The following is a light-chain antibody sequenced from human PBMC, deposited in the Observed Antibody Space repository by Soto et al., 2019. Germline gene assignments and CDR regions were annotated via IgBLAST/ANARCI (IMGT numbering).Light chain of an antibody. CDR1: QIVSSSY. V-gene: IGKV3-20*01. CDR3: QQYGSSPRALT. CDR2: GAS. J-gene: IGKJ4*01. Sequence: EIVLTQSPGTLSLSPGERDTISCRASQIVSSSYLAWYQQKPGQAPRLLIYGASSRATGIPDRFSGSGSGTDFTLTISRLEPEDFAVYYCQQYGSSPRALTFGGGTKVDIK.